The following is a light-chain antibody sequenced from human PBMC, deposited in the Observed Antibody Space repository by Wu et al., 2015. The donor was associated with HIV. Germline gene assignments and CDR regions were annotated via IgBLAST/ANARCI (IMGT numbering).Light chain of an antibody. CDR3: QQYATSIT. Sequence: EIVLTQSPGTLSLSPGQRATLFCRASQSVSHDYLAWYQQKPGQAPRVLIYGASDRATGIPDRFSGSGSGTGFTLTISRLEPEDFAAYYCQQYATSITFGQGTRLEIK. V-gene: IGKV3-20*01. CDR1: QSVSHDY. J-gene: IGKJ5*01. CDR2: GAS.